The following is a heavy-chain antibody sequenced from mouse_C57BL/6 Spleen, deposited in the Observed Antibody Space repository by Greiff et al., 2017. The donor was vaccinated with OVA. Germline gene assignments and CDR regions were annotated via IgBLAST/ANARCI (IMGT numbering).Heavy chain of an antibody. CDR3: ARTWDEVDY. CDR2: IYPGDGDT. J-gene: IGHJ2*01. V-gene: IGHV1-82*01. CDR1: GYAFSSSW. Sequence: QVQLQQSGPELVKPGASVKLSCKASGYAFSSSWMNWVKQRPGKGLEWIGRIYPGDGDTNYNRKFKGKATMTADKSSSTAYMQLSNLTSEDSAVYFCARTWDEVDYWGQGTTLTVSS. D-gene: IGHD4-1*01.